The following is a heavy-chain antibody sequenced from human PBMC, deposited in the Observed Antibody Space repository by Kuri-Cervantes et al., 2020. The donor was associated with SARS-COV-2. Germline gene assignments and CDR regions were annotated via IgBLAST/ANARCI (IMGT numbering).Heavy chain of an antibody. D-gene: IGHD5-18*01. CDR3: ARVLRDRGDYSYGYEYYFDY. J-gene: IGHJ4*02. CDR2: ISSSSSYT. CDR1: GFTFSDYY. V-gene: IGHV3-11*06. Sequence: GGSLRLSCAASGFTFSDYYMSWIRQAPGKGLEWVSYISSSSSYTNYADSVKGRFTISRDNAKNSLYLQMNSLRAEDTAVYYCARVLRDRGDYSYGYEYYFDYWGQGTLVTVSS.